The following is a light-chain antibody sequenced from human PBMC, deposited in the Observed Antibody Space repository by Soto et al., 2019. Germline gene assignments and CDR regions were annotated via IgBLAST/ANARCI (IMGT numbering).Light chain of an antibody. J-gene: IGKJ1*01. V-gene: IGKV1-39*01. Sequence: DIQMTQSPSSLSASVGDRVTITCRASQSISSYLNWYQQKPGKAPKLLIYAASSLQSGVPSRFSGSGSGTDFTLTISSLQHEDFATYYCQQSYITPWTLGHGTKVEIK. CDR1: QSISSY. CDR2: AAS. CDR3: QQSYITPWT.